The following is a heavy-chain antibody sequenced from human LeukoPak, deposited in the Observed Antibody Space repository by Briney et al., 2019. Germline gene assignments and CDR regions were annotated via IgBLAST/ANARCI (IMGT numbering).Heavy chain of an antibody. CDR1: GGSFSGYY. CDR2: NNHSGST. CDR3: ARGSSGWYRLPYYFDY. J-gene: IGHJ4*02. D-gene: IGHD6-19*01. V-gene: IGHV4-34*01. Sequence: SETPSLTCAVYGGSFSGYYWSWIRQPPGKGVGGIGENNHSGSTNYNPSLKSRVTISVDTSKNQFSLKLSSVTAADTAVYYCARGSSGWYRLPYYFDYWGQGTLVTVSS.